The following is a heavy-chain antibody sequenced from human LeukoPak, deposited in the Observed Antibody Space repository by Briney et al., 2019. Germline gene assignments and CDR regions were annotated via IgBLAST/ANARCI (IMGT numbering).Heavy chain of an antibody. CDR3: AKGFYYCSDGCPQYYYYMDV. D-gene: IGHD2-15*01. Sequence: GGSLRLSCTASGFTFSIYGMHWVRQAPGKGLEWVAFIRYDGSDKYYADSVKGRFTISRDNSENTLYLQMNSLRPGDTAVYYCAKGFYYCSDGCPQYYYYMDVWGKGTTVIVSS. V-gene: IGHV3-30*02. J-gene: IGHJ6*03. CDR1: GFTFSIYG. CDR2: IRYDGSDK.